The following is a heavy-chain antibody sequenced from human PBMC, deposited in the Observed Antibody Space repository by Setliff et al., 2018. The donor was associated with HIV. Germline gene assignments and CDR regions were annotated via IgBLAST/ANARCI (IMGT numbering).Heavy chain of an antibody. CDR1: GFTFRSFG. D-gene: IGHD3-22*01. V-gene: IGHV3-30*02. CDR2: IRYDGSNK. J-gene: IGHJ4*02. Sequence: GGSLRLSCAASGFTFRSFGMHWVRQTPGKGLEWVAFIRYDGSNKYYADSVKGRFTISRDNSKNTLYLQMNSLRAEDTAVYYCAKDGDYYDSSGYCYYWGQGTLVTVSS. CDR3: AKDGDYYDSSGYCYY.